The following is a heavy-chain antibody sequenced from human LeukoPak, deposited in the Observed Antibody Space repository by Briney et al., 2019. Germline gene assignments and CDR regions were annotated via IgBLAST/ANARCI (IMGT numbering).Heavy chain of an antibody. D-gene: IGHD2-21*02. J-gene: IGHJ4*02. CDR2: ISYDGSNK. Sequence: GSLRLSCAASGFTFSSYAMHWVRQAPGKGLEWVAVISYDGSNKYYADSVKGRFTISRDNSKNTLYLQMNSLRAEDTAVYYCARERSSVVTDPRGSDYWGQGTLVTVSS. CDR1: GFTFSSYA. CDR3: ARERSSVVTDPRGSDY. V-gene: IGHV3-30-3*01.